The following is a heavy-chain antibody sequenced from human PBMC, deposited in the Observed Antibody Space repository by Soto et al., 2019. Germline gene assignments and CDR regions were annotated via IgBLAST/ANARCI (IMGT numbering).Heavy chain of an antibody. CDR2: LWSAGLT. V-gene: IGHV3-53*01. Sequence: PGGSLRLSCAASGFTVSSKYMTWVRQAPGKGLEWVSILWSAGLTYYADSVKGSLTISTDHSKNTLYLQMNSLRAEESDVYYYAIELPPDLWGQGTLVTVSS. D-gene: IGHD2-15*01. CDR1: GFTVSSKY. J-gene: IGHJ5*02. CDR3: AIELPPDL.